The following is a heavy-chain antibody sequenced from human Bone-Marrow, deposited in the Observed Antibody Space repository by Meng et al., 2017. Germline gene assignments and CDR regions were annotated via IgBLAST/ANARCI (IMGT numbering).Heavy chain of an antibody. CDR1: GYCFTSYW. CDR3: ARRPDYYYSGMDV. J-gene: IGHJ6*02. CDR2: IYPGDSDT. V-gene: IGHV5-51*01. Sequence: GESLKTFCKGSGYCFTSYWIGWGRPMPGKVLEWMGIIYPGDSDTRYSASFQGQVTISADKSISTAYLQWSSLKASATALYYCARRPDYYYSGMDVWGQGTTVTVSS.